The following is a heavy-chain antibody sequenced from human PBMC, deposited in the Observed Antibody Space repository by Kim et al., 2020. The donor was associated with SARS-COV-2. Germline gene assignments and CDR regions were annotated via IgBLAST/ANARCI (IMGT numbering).Heavy chain of an antibody. Sequence: SETLSLTCSVSCGSVNPLLWSWIRQPPGTKLEWIGHISYSGGTDYNPSLKSRVTMSIETCKKKFSLEVVYLTASDTARYYCARGPWLTEGAGFELWGEG. J-gene: IGHJ3*01. CDR1: CGSVNPLL. CDR2: ISYSGGT. CDR3: ARGPWLTEGAGFEL. V-gene: IGHV4-59*08. D-gene: IGHD6-19*01.